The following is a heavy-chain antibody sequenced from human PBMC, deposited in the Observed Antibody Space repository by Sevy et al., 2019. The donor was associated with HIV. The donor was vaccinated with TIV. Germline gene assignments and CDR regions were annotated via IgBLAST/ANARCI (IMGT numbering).Heavy chain of an antibody. D-gene: IGHD6-6*01. CDR2: ISAYNGNT. Sequence: ASVKVSCKASGYTFTTYGISWVRQAPGQGLEWMGWISAYNGNTNYAQIFQGRVIMTTDTSTTTAYMELRSLRSDDTAVYYCARDSSSSGGYWFDPWGQGTLVTVSS. V-gene: IGHV1-18*04. J-gene: IGHJ5*02. CDR1: GYTFTTYG. CDR3: ARDSSSSGGYWFDP.